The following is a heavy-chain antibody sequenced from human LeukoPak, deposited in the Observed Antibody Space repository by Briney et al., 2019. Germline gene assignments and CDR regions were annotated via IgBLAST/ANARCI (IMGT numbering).Heavy chain of an antibody. V-gene: IGHV4-39*02. D-gene: IGHD3-10*01. J-gene: IGHJ4*02. CDR2: IYYSGST. CDR3: ARETYYYGSGSYGHNY. Sequence: SETLSLTCTVSGGSISSSSYYWGWIRQPPGKGLEWIGSIYYSGSTYYNPSLKSRVTISVDTSKNQFSLKLSSVTAADTAVYYCARETYYYGSGSYGHNYWGQGTLVTVSS. CDR1: GGSISSSSYY.